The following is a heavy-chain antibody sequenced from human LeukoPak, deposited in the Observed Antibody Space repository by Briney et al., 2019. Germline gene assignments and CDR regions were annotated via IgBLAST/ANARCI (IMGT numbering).Heavy chain of an antibody. J-gene: IGHJ4*02. Sequence: GSLRLSCAASGFNISNYWTTWVRQAPGKGLQWVANIKEDGGQKYYVDSVKGRFTISRDNPKNSLYLHLSRLRAEDTAVYFCARVSTHYDLDFFDFWGQGTLLTVSS. CDR1: GFNISNYW. D-gene: IGHD5-12*01. V-gene: IGHV3-7*04. CDR3: ARVSTHYDLDFFDF. CDR2: IKEDGGQK.